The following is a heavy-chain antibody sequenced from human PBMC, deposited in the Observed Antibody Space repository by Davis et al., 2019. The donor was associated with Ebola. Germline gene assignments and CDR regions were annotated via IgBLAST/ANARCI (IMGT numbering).Heavy chain of an antibody. CDR1: GYTFTSYD. J-gene: IGHJ4*02. Sequence: AASVKVSCKASGYTFTSYDINWVRQAPGQGLEWMGWMNPNSGNTGYAQKFQGRVTMTRNTSISTAYMELSSLRAEDTAVYYCARDTRGGWELDYWGQGTLVTVSS. D-gene: IGHD6-19*01. CDR2: MNPNSGNT. V-gene: IGHV1-8*01. CDR3: ARDTRGGWELDY.